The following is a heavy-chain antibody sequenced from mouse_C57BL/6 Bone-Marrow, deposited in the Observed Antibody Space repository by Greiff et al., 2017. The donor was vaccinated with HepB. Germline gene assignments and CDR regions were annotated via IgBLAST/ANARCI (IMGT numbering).Heavy chain of an antibody. CDR3: ARGEGHAMDY. CDR2: ISSGSSTI. J-gene: IGHJ4*01. V-gene: IGHV5-17*01. Sequence: EVHLVESGGGLVKPGGSLKLSCAASGFTFSDYGMHWVRQAPGKGLEWVAYISSGSSTIYYADTVKGRFTISRDNAKNTLFLQMTSLRSEDTAMYYCARGEGHAMDYWGQGTSVTVSS. CDR1: GFTFSDYG.